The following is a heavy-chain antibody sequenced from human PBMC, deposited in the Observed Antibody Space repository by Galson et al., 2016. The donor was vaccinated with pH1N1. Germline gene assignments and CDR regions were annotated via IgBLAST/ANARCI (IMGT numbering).Heavy chain of an antibody. Sequence: ALVKPTQTLRLTCTLSGFSLSTSAVGVGWIRQPPGKALEWLALIFWNDDRYYRPFLKNRLTITKGTSENLVVLTMTNMDPVDTATYYCAHREYGDFVGSFDHWGQGALVTVSS. CDR2: IFWNDDR. CDR1: GFSLSTSAVG. V-gene: IGHV2-5*01. J-gene: IGHJ4*02. CDR3: AHREYGDFVGSFDH. D-gene: IGHD4-17*01.